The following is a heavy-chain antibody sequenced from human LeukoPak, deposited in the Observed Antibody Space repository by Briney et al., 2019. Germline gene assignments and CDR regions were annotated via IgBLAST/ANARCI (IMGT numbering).Heavy chain of an antibody. V-gene: IGHV1-2*06. CDR3: ASESNYYGSGSYYNGVWFDP. J-gene: IGHJ5*02. D-gene: IGHD3-10*01. CDR1: GYTFTHYY. Sequence: GASVKVSCKASGYTFTHYYMHWVRQAPGQGLEWMGRINPKSDGTNYAQKFQGRVTMTRDTSISTAYMELSRLRSDDTAVYYCASESNYYGSGSYYNGVWFDPWGQGTLVTVSS. CDR2: INPKSDGT.